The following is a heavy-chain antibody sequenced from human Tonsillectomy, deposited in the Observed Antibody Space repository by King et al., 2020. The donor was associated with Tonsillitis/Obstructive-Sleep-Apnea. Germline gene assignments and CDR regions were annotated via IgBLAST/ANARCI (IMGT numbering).Heavy chain of an antibody. J-gene: IGHJ4*02. Sequence: VQLVESGAEMKKAGESLKISCKGSGYRFANYWIVWVRQKPGKGLEWSGVIRPRDSDSKYRPSFQGQVTVSADKSLSTAYLQWSSLKVSDSATYYCARLSNVDFWALTFDYWGQGTQVTVSS. CDR1: GYRFANYW. CDR2: IRPRDSDS. D-gene: IGHD3/OR15-3a*01. CDR3: ARLSNVDFWALTFDY. V-gene: IGHV5-51*01.